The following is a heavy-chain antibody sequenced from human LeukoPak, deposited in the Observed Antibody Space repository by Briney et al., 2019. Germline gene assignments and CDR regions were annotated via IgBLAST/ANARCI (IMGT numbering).Heavy chain of an antibody. Sequence: ASVRVSCKASGYTFTSYGIRWVRQAPGQGLEWMGWISAYNGNTNYAQKLQGRVTMTTDTSTSTAYMELRSLRSDDTAVYYCARDWEVAIHRPIDYWGQGTLVTVSS. CDR1: GYTFTSYG. V-gene: IGHV1-18*01. CDR3: ARDWEVAIHRPIDY. CDR2: ISAYNGNT. J-gene: IGHJ4*02. D-gene: IGHD5-12*01.